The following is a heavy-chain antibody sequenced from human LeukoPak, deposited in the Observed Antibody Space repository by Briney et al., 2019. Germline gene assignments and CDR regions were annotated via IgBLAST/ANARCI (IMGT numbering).Heavy chain of an antibody. CDR1: GFTFSSYW. CDR3: ARDAEDTAMVNFDY. Sequence: SGGSLRLSCAASGFTFSSYWMSWVRQAPGKGLEWVANIKQDGSEKYYVDSVKGRFTISRDNAKNSLYLQMNSLRAEDTAVYYCARDAEDTAMVNFDYWGQGTLVTVSS. V-gene: IGHV3-7*01. D-gene: IGHD5-18*01. J-gene: IGHJ4*02. CDR2: IKQDGSEK.